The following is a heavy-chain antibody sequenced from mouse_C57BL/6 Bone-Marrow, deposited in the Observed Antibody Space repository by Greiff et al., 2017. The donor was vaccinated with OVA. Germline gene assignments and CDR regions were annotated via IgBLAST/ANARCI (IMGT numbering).Heavy chain of an antibody. CDR3: ARSYYYGSSPYYAMDY. D-gene: IGHD1-1*01. CDR1: GYAFSSYW. Sequence: QVQLKQSGAELVKPGASVKISCKASGYAFSSYWMNWVKQRPGKGLEWIGQIYPGDGDTNYNGKFKGKATLTADKSSSTAYMQLSSLTSEDSAVYYCARSYYYGSSPYYAMDYWGQGTSVTVAS. V-gene: IGHV1-80*01. CDR2: IYPGDGDT. J-gene: IGHJ4*01.